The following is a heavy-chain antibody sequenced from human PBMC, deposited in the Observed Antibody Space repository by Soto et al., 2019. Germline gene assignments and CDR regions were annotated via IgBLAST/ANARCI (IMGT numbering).Heavy chain of an antibody. CDR1: GYILTELS. CDR2: ISAYNGNT. Sequence: GASVKVSCKVSGYILTELSLHWVRQAPGKGLEWMGWISAYNGNTNYAQKLQGRVTMTTDTSTSTAYMELRSLRSDDTAVYYCARERGYGDCDSGYWGQGTLVTVSS. D-gene: IGHD2-21*02. V-gene: IGHV1-18*01. J-gene: IGHJ4*02. CDR3: ARERGYGDCDSGY.